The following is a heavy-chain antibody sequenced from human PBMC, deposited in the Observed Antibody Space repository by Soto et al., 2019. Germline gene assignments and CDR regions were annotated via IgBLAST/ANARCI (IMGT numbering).Heavy chain of an antibody. V-gene: IGHV3-74*01. D-gene: IGHD3-22*01. CDR3: AREVLSGYYNNFDY. CDR2: INSDGSST. CDR1: GFTFSTYW. J-gene: IGHJ4*02. Sequence: EVQMVESGGGLVQPGGSLRLSCAASGFTFSTYWMHWVRQAPGKGPVWVSRINSDGSSTSYADSVKGRFTISRDNAKNTRYLQMNSLRAEDTAVYYCAREVLSGYYNNFDYWGQGTLVTVSS.